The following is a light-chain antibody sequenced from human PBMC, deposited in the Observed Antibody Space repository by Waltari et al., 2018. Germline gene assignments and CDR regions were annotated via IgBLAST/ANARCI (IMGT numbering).Light chain of an antibody. V-gene: IGKV3-15*01. CDR3: QQYNNWRT. J-gene: IGKJ2*01. Sequence: EILMTQSPPTLSVSPGERATLSCRASQSISSNLAWYQQEPGQAPRLLSYGASTRATGIPARFSGSWSGTEFTLTISSLQSEDFAVYYCQQYNNWRTFGQGTKLEIK. CDR1: QSISSN. CDR2: GAS.